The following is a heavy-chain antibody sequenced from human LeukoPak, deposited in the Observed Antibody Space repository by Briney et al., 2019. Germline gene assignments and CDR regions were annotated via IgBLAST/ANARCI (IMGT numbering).Heavy chain of an antibody. J-gene: IGHJ4*02. Sequence: GRSLRLSCAASGFTFSSYGMHWVRQAPGKGLEWVAVISYDGSNKYYADSVKGRFTISRDNSKNTLYLQMNSLRAEDMAVYYCAKPLSAYDSSGYAFDYWGQGTLVTVSS. CDR2: ISYDGSNK. CDR3: AKPLSAYDSSGYAFDY. V-gene: IGHV3-30*18. D-gene: IGHD3-22*01. CDR1: GFTFSSYG.